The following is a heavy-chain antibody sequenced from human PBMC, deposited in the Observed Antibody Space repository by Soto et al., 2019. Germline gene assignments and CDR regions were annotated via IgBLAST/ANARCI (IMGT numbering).Heavy chain of an antibody. D-gene: IGHD1-26*01. V-gene: IGHV3-72*01. CDR1: GFTFSDYY. CDR3: TRDIHRSGSFDY. Sequence: EGQLVESGGGLVQPGGSLRLSCAVSGFTFSDYYMDWVRQAPGKGLEWIGRIKNKGNSYATEYAASVKGRFTISRDDSKNSLYLQMNSLKSEDTAVYFCTRDIHRSGSFDYWGQGTLVTVSP. J-gene: IGHJ4*02. CDR2: IKNKGNSYAT.